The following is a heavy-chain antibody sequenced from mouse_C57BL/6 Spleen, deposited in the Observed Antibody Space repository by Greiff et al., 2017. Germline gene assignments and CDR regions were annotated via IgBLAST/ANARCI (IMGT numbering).Heavy chain of an antibody. V-gene: IGHV1-52*01. J-gene: IGHJ1*03. CDR2: IDPSDSET. CDR3: ARSLYYYGSSYWYFDV. Sequence: VQLQQSGAELVRPGSSVKLSCKASGYTFTSYWMHWVKQRPIQGLEWIGNIDPSDSETHYNQKFKDKATLTVDKSSSTAYMQLSSLTSEDSAVYYCARSLYYYGSSYWYFDVWGTGTTVTVSS. CDR1: GYTFTSYW. D-gene: IGHD1-1*01.